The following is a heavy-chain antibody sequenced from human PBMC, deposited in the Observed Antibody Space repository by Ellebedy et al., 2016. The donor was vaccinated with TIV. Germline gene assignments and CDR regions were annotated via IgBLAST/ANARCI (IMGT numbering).Heavy chain of an antibody. CDR1: GDSVSSNSAA. D-gene: IGHD6-19*01. J-gene: IGHJ5*02. CDR2: TYYRSKWYN. CDR3: ARLLGGYSSGWALRGWWFDP. V-gene: IGHV6-1*01. Sequence: SQTLSLTCAISGDSVSSNSAAWNWIRQSPSRGLEWLGRTYYRSKWYNDYAVSVKSRITINPDTSKNQFSLQLNSVTPEDTAVYYCARLLGGYSSGWALRGWWFDPWGQGTLVTVSS.